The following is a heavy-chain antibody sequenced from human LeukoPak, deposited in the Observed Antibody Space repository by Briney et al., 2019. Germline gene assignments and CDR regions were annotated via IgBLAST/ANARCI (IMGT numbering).Heavy chain of an antibody. CDR2: MNPNSGNT. D-gene: IGHD3-3*01. V-gene: IGHV1-8*03. CDR1: GYTFTSYD. Sequence: ASVKVSCKASGYTFTSYDINWVRQATGQELEWMGWMNPNSGNTGYAQKFQGRVTITRNTSISTAYMELSSLRSEDTAVYYCARATSSPLNYDFWSGYYNGDLDYWGQGTLVTVSS. CDR3: ARATSSPLNYDFWSGYYNGDLDY. J-gene: IGHJ4*02.